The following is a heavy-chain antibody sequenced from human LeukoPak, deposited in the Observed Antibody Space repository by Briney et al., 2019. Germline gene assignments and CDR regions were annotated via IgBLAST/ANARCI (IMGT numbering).Heavy chain of an antibody. V-gene: IGHV3-21*01. Sequence: GGSLRLSCAASGFTFSSYSMNWVRQAPGKGLEWVSSISSSSSYIYYADSVKGRFTISRDNAKNSLYLQMNSLRAEDTAVYYCARGYSGHDWGGYWGQGTLVTVSS. J-gene: IGHJ4*02. CDR2: ISSSSSYI. D-gene: IGHD5-12*01. CDR1: GFTFSSYS. CDR3: ARGYSGHDWGGY.